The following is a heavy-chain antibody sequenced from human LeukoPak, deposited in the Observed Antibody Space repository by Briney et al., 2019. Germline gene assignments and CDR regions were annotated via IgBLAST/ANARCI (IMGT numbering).Heavy chain of an antibody. CDR1: GFTFNSYT. CDR2: ISSSSSYI. Sequence: GGSLRLSCAGSGFTFNSYTMNWVRQAPGKGLEWVSSISSSSSYIYYADSVKGRFTVSRDHTKSSLYLQMNSLRAEDTAVYYCAREHSTGWYYFDYWGHGTLVTVSS. V-gene: IGHV3-21*01. J-gene: IGHJ4*01. CDR3: AREHSTGWYYFDY. D-gene: IGHD6-19*01.